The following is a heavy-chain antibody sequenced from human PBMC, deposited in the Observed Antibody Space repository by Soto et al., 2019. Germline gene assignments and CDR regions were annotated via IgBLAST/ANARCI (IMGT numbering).Heavy chain of an antibody. Sequence: SETLSLTCNVSGGSISKFYWAWIRKTAGNGLEWMGRVYATGTTDCNPSLRSRVAMSADISKKTFSLRLRSVTGADSGVYYCVRDGSKSLRDWFDPWGQGTLVTVSS. CDR3: VRDGSKSLRDWFDP. CDR2: VYATGTT. J-gene: IGHJ5*02. V-gene: IGHV4-4*07. CDR1: GGSISKFY.